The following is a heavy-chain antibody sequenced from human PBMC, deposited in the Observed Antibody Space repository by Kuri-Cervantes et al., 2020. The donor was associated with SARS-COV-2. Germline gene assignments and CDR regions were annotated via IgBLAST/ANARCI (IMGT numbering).Heavy chain of an antibody. CDR3: ARAGVAGYSSGWNPYYYYGMDV. Sequence: SVKVSCKASGGTFSSYAISWVRQAPGQGLEWMGGIVPIFGTANYAQKFQGRVTITADESTSTAYIELSSLRSEDTAVYYCARAGVAGYSSGWNPYYYYGMDVWGQGTTVTVSS. J-gene: IGHJ6*02. CDR2: IVPIFGTA. CDR1: GGTFSSYA. V-gene: IGHV1-69*13. D-gene: IGHD6-19*01.